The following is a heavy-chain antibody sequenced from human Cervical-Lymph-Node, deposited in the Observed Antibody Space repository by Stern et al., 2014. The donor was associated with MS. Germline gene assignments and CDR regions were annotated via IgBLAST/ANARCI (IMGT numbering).Heavy chain of an antibody. CDR3: ARQHCTTINCEXXXFDY. J-gene: IGHJ4*02. D-gene: IGHD2/OR15-2a*01. V-gene: IGHV4-4*02. CDR2: IYHLGST. CDR1: GDSITSNNW. Sequence: QLQLQESGPGLVKPSGTLSLTCAVSGDSITSNNWWSWVRQSPGKGLEWIGEIYHLGSTNYSPSLQSRVTISADKSKNQFSLRLDSVTAADTALYYCARQHCTTINCEXXXFDYWGQGSL.